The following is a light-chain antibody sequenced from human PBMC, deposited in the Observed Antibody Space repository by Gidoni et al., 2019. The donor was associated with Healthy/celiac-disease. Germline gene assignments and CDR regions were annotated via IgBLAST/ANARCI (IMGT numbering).Light chain of an antibody. J-gene: IGKJ1*01. CDR1: QSISNY. CDR2: AAA. V-gene: IGKV1-39*01. CDR3: QQSYSTPPT. Sequence: DIQMTQSPSSLSASVGDRVTITCRASQSISNYLNWYQQKPGKAPKLLIYAAASLQSGVPSRFSVSGSGTDFTLTISSLQTEDFATYYCQQSYSTPPTFDQGTKVEIK.